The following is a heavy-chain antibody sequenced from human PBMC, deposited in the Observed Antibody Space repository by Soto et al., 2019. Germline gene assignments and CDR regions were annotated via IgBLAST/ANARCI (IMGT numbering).Heavy chain of an antibody. J-gene: IGHJ6*02. V-gene: IGHV1-69*01. D-gene: IGHD2-2*01. CDR1: GGTFSSYA. CDR3: ARSQGSSTSLEIYYYYYYGMDV. Sequence: QVQLVQSGAEVKKPGSSVKVSCKASGGTFSSYAISWVRQAPGQGLEWMGGIIPIPGTANNAQKFQWRVTITAYESKSTAYMELSSLRSEDTAVYYCARSQGSSTSLEIYYYYYYGMDVWGQGTTVTVSS. CDR2: IIPIPGTA.